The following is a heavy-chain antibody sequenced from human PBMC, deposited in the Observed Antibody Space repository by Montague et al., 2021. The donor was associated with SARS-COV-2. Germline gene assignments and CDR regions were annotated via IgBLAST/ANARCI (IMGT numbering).Heavy chain of an antibody. D-gene: IGHD1/OR15-1a*01. CDR3: AGGQQMNYFDF. CDR1: GASITTYY. Sequence: ETLSLTYAVSGASITTYYWSWIRQPPGQGLEWIGHIYYNEKTNYNPSLKSRVTISMDTPKNHFSLKVTSVTAADTALYFCAGGQQMNYFDFWGQATLVTVSS. V-gene: IGHV4-59*13. J-gene: IGHJ4*02. CDR2: IYYNEKT.